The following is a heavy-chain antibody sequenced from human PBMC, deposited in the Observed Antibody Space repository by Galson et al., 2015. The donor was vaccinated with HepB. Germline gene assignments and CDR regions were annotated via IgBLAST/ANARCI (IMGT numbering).Heavy chain of an antibody. CDR1: GYSFPSYW. J-gene: IGHJ5*02. D-gene: IGHD6-6*01. CDR3: ARGPSIAAHPGWFDP. CDR2: IDPSDSYI. Sequence: QSGAEVKKPGESLRISCKGSGYSFPSYWITWVRQMPGKGLEWMGRIDPSDSYINYSPSFQGHVTISADKSISTAYLQWSSLKASDTAMYYCARGPSIAAHPGWFDPWGQGTLVTVSS. V-gene: IGHV5-10-1*01.